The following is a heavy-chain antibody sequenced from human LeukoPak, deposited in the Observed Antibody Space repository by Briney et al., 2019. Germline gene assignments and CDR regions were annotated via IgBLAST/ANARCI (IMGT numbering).Heavy chain of an antibody. V-gene: IGHV4-30-4*01. CDR3: ARGSRKQLWLFPPTCDP. CDR1: GGSISSGDYY. D-gene: IGHD5-18*01. CDR2: IYYSGST. J-gene: IGHJ5*02. Sequence: PSETLSLTCTVSGGSISSGDYYWSWIRQPPGKGLEWIGYIYYSGSTYYNPSLKSRVTISVDTYKNQFSLKLSSVTAADTAVYYCARGSRKQLWLFPPTCDPWGQGTLVTVPS.